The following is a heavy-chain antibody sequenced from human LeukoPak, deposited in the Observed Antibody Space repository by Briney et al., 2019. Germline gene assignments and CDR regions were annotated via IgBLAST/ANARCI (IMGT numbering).Heavy chain of an antibody. CDR2: ISGSGGTT. CDR1: GLRFSRYA. CDR3: ASLIAVAGSDSAGDY. Sequence: GGSLRLSCAASGLRFSRYAMSWVRQAPGKGLEWVSAISGSGGTTYYADSVKGRFTISRDNSKNTLFVQMNSLRVEDTTVYYCASLIAVAGSDSAGDYWGQGTLATVSS. D-gene: IGHD6-19*01. J-gene: IGHJ4*02. V-gene: IGHV3-23*01.